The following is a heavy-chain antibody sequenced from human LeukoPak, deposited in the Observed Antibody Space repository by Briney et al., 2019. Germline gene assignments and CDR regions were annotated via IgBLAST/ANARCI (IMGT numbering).Heavy chain of an antibody. J-gene: IGHJ6*03. V-gene: IGHV4-61*01. Sequence: SETLSLTCTVSGGSVHSGTYYWTWIRQAPGKGLTWIGYIYFNGHTNYNPSLGSRVTTSIDTFQNQFSLQLNSVTAADTAVYYCERGIATGGPYSYFYYMDVWGKGTTVTVSS. CDR1: GGSVHSGTYY. CDR2: IYFNGHT. CDR3: ERGIATGGPYSYFYYMDV. D-gene: IGHD6-13*01.